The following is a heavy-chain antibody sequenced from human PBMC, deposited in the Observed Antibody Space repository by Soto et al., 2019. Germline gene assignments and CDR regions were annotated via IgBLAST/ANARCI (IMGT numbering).Heavy chain of an antibody. CDR3: AKSEFVGNDAFDI. J-gene: IGHJ3*02. CDR1: GFTFSSYG. V-gene: IGHV3-30*18. Sequence: LRLSCAASGFTFSSYGMHWVRQSPGKGLEWVAVISYDGSNKYYADSVKSRFTISRDNSKNTLYLQMNSLRAEDTAVYYCAKSEFVGNDAFDIWGQGTMVTVSS. CDR2: ISYDGSNK. D-gene: IGHD3-10*01.